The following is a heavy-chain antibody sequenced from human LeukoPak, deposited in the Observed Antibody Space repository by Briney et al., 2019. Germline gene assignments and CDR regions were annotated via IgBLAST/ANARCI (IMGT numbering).Heavy chain of an antibody. CDR3: ARVVGYGYSDY. J-gene: IGHJ4*02. CDR2: IYYSGST. D-gene: IGHD5-18*01. V-gene: IGHV4-59*01. CDR1: GGSISNYH. Sequence: SETLSLTCTVSGGSISNYHWSWIRQPPGKGLEWIGYIYYSGSTKYNPSLKSRVTISVDTSKNQFSLKLTSVTAADTAVYCCARVVGYGYSDYWGQGTLVTVSS.